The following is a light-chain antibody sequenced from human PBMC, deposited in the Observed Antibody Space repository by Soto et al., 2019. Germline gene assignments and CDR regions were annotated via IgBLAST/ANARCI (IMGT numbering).Light chain of an antibody. Sequence: QSALTQPASVSGSPGQSITISCTGSSSDIGSYNYISWYQHHPGKAPKLIIYDVLNRPSGVSNRFSGSKSDSTASLTISGLQAEDEADYYCSSYTINSTLVFGTGTKLTVL. CDR1: SSDIGSYNY. CDR3: SSYTINSTLV. V-gene: IGLV2-14*03. CDR2: DVL. J-gene: IGLJ1*01.